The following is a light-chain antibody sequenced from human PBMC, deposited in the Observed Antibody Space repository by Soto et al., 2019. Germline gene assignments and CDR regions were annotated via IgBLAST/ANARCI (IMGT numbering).Light chain of an antibody. V-gene: IGLV2-8*01. CDR1: KSDIGVYDF. CDR3: KSYAGSNPYF. Sequence: QPVLTQPPSASGSPGQSVTISCTGTKSDIGVYDFVSWYQHHPGKAPRLIIYEVVQRPSGVPDRFSGSKSGNTASLTVSGPRAGEGADYFCKSYAGSNPYFFGSGTKLPV. J-gene: IGLJ6*01. CDR2: EVV.